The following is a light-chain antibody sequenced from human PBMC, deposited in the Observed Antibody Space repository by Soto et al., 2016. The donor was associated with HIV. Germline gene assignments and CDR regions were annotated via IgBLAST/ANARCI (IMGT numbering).Light chain of an antibody. CDR2: QND. CDR3: QAWDSTTVV. Sequence: SFELTQPPSVSVSPGQTASITCFSDELGHKYVWWYQQKSGLSPLLVMYQNDERPSGIPERFSGSNSGNTATLTISGSQAMDEADYYCQAWDSTTVVFGGGTRLTVL. J-gene: IGLJ2*01. V-gene: IGLV3-1*01. CDR1: ELGHKY.